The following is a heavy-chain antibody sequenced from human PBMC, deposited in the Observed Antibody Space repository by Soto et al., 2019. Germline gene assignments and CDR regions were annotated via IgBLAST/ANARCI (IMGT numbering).Heavy chain of an antibody. Sequence: EVQLVESGGGLVQPGGSVRLSCAASKFTITSYWMHWVRQAPGKGLVWVSRINSDGSSISYADAVKGRFTISRDNAKNTLYLQMNGLRVEERAVYYCAREVSRGSVLRGMHVWGQGTTVTVFS. V-gene: IGHV3-74*01. CDR3: AREVSRGSVLRGMHV. J-gene: IGHJ6*02. D-gene: IGHD1-26*01. CDR1: KFTITSYW. CDR2: INSDGSSI.